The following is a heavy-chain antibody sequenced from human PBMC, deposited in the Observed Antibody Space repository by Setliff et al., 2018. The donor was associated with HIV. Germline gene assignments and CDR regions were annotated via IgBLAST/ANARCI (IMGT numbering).Heavy chain of an antibody. CDR1: GFTFSSYA. V-gene: IGHV3-23*01. Sequence: PGGSLRLSCAASGFTFSSYAMSWVRQAPGKGLEWVSAISGSGGSTYYADSVKGRFTISRDNSKNTLYLQMNSPRAEDTAVYYCVRDVYTSNWYLNWFDPWGQGTLVTVSS. D-gene: IGHD6-13*01. CDR2: ISGSGGST. J-gene: IGHJ5*02. CDR3: VRDVYTSNWYLNWFDP.